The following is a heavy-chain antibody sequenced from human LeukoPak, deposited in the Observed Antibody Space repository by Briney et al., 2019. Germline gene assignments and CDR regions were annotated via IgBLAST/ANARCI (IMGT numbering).Heavy chain of an antibody. CDR2: IRSKANSYAT. CDR3: TSQEVGEYFDY. Sequence: GGSLRLSCAASGFTFSGSAMHWVRQASGKGLEWVGRIRSKANSYATAYAASVKGRFTISRDDSKNTAYLQMNSLKTEDTAVYYCTSQEVGEYFDYWGQGTLVTVSS. V-gene: IGHV3-73*01. CDR1: GFTFSGSA. D-gene: IGHD3-10*01. J-gene: IGHJ4*02.